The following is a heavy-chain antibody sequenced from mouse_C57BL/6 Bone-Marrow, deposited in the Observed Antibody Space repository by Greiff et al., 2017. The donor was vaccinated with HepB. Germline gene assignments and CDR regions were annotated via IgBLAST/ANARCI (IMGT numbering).Heavy chain of an antibody. CDR2: IYPRSGNT. V-gene: IGHV1-81*01. CDR1: GYTFTSYG. J-gene: IGHJ4*01. CDR3: ARSGIYYYGSGAMDY. D-gene: IGHD1-1*01. Sequence: VQLQQSGAELARPGASVKLSCKASGYTFTSYGISWVKQRTGQGLEWIGEIYPRSGNTYYNEKFKGKATLTADKSSSTAYMELRSLTSDDSAVYFCARSGIYYYGSGAMDYWGQGTSVTVSS.